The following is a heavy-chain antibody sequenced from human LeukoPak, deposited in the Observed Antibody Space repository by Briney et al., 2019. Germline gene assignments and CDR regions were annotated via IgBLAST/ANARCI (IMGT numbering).Heavy chain of an antibody. J-gene: IGHJ4*02. Sequence: GASVKVSCKASGYTFTGYYMHWVRQAAGQGLEWMGWINPNSGDTNYAQKLQGRVTMTRDTSISTAYMELSRLKSDDTAVYYCAASYDFWGGYLNHDYWGQGTLVTVSS. CDR3: AASYDFWGGYLNHDY. D-gene: IGHD3-3*01. CDR2: INPNSGDT. CDR1: GYTFTGYY. V-gene: IGHV1-2*02.